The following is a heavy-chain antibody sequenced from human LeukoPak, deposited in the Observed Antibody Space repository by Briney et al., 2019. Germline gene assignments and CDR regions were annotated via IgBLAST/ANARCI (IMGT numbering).Heavy chain of an antibody. CDR2: ISDSGSST. D-gene: IGHD3-3*01. CDR3: AKFIDYDFWSGYQY. V-gene: IGHV3-23*01. CDR1: GFTFSSYA. J-gene: IGHJ4*02. Sequence: GGSLRPSCVASGFTFSSYAMSWVRQAPGKGLEWVSGISDSGSSTYYADSVKGRFTISRDNSKNTLYLQMNSLRVEDTAVYYCAKFIDYDFWSGYQYWGQGTLVTVSS.